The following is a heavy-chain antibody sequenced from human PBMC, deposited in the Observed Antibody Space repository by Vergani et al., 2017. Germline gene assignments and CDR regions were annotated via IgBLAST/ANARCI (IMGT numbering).Heavy chain of an antibody. D-gene: IGHD3-3*01. V-gene: IGHV3-7*01. Sequence: EVQLVESGGGLVQPGGSLRLSCAASGFTISSYWMSWVRQAPGKGLEWVANIKQDGSEKYYVDSVKGRFTISRENAKNALYLQMNSLRAEDTAVYYCARGASEYDFWILAYYYYYMDVWGKGTTVTVSS. CDR2: IKQDGSEK. J-gene: IGHJ6*03. CDR1: GFTISSYW. CDR3: ARGASEYDFWILAYYYYYMDV.